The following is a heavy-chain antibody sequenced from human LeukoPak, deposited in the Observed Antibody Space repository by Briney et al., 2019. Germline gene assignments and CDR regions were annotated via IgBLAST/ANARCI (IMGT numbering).Heavy chain of an antibody. CDR3: ARNSHYYDSSGFNY. Sequence: GGSLRLSCAASGFTFSSYSMNWVRQAPGKGLEWVSSISSSSSYIYYADSEKGRFTISRDNAKNSLYLQMNSLRAEDTAVYYCARNSHYYDSSGFNYWGQGTLVTVSS. D-gene: IGHD3-22*01. CDR2: ISSSSSYI. J-gene: IGHJ4*02. CDR1: GFTFSSYS. V-gene: IGHV3-21*01.